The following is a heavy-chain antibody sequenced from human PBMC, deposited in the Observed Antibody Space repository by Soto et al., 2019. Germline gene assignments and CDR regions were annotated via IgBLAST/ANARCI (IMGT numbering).Heavy chain of an antibody. CDR2: ISVVNGNT. V-gene: IGHV1-18*04. CDR3: VRDTRPYINHYDAFDL. Sequence: QVQLVQSGETVKEPGASMKVSCAASGYTFTRHGFSWVRQAPGQGPEWMGWISVVNGNTKFAERFHGRLTLTTDTSTTTAHMELRSLTSDDTATYYCVRDTRPYINHYDAFDLWRQGTVVTVSS. CDR1: GYTFTRHG. D-gene: IGHD2-21*01. J-gene: IGHJ3*01.